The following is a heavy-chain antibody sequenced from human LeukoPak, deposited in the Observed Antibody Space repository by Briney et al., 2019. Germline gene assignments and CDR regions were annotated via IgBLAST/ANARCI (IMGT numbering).Heavy chain of an antibody. CDR1: GGSFSGYY. V-gene: IGHV4-34*01. CDR3: ARGGGYGYVWGTAPNGRYYYGMDV. J-gene: IGHJ6*02. Sequence: SETLSLTCAVYGGSFSGYYWSWIRQPPGKGLEWIGEINHSGSTNYNPSLKSRVTISVDTSKNQFSLKLSSVTAADTAVYYCARGGGYGYVWGTAPNGRYYYGMDVWGQGTTVIVSS. CDR2: INHSGST. D-gene: IGHD3-16*01.